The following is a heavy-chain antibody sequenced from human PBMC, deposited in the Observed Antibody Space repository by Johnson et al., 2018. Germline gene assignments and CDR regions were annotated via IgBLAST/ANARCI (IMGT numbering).Heavy chain of an antibody. J-gene: IGHJ3*01. D-gene: IGHD1-1*01. CDR2: IRGDGSTT. Sequence: VQLQESGGGLVQPGGSLRLSCVASGFPFSDHWAFWVRQFPGKGLEWVSRIRGDGSTTTYADSVRGRFTISRDNAKNTVYRQMSSLTVDDTAMYYCTRDWRNGACDLWGQGTMVTVSS. CDR3: TRDWRNGACDL. CDR1: GFPFSDHW. V-gene: IGHV3-74*01.